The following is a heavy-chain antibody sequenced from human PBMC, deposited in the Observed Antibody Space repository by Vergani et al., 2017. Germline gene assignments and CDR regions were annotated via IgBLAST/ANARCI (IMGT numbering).Heavy chain of an antibody. J-gene: IGHJ6*02. V-gene: IGHV4-61*02. D-gene: IGHD4-23*01. Sequence: QVQLQESGPGLVKPSQTLSLTCTVSGGSISSGSYYWSWIRQPAGKGLEWIGRIYTSGSTNYNPSLKSRVTISVDTSKNQFSLKLSSVTAADTAVYYCARECGGNSRYYYYGMDVWGQGTTVTVSS. CDR1: GGSISSGSYY. CDR3: ARECGGNSRYYYYGMDV. CDR2: IYTSGST.